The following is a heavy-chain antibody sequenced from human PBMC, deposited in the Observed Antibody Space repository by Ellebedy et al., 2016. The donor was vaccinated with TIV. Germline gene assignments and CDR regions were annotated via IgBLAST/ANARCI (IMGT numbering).Heavy chain of an antibody. V-gene: IGHV1-24*01. CDR1: GYTLTELS. CDR3: ATDPFSDGWLRRDY. Sequence: ASVKVSXKVSGYTLTELSMHWVRQAPGKGLEWMGGFDPEDGETIYAQKFQGRVTMTEDTSTDTAYMELSSLRSEDTAVYYCATDPFSDGWLRRDYWGQGTLVTVSS. D-gene: IGHD5-12*01. J-gene: IGHJ4*02. CDR2: FDPEDGET.